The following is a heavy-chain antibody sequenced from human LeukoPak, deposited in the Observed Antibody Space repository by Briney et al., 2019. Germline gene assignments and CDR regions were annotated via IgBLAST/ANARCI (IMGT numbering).Heavy chain of an antibody. CDR1: GFTFGSYA. CDR2: ISSSGSTI. V-gene: IGHV3-11*01. J-gene: IGHJ6*02. CDR3: ARDPSNYYGMDV. Sequence: GGSLRLSCAASGFTFGSYAMSWIRQAPGKGLEWVSYISSSGSTIYYADSVKGRFTISRDNAKNSLYLQMNSLRAEDTAVYYCARDPSNYYGMDVWGQGTTVTVSS.